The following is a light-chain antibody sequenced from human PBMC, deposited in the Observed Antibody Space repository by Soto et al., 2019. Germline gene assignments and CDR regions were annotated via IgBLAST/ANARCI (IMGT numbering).Light chain of an antibody. V-gene: IGLV1-44*01. J-gene: IGLJ1*01. CDR1: SSNIGSNT. CDR2: ANN. CDR3: AAWDDSLNGYV. Sequence: QSVLTQPPSASGTPGQRVTMSCSGSSSNIGSNTVNWYQQLPGAAPKLLMFANNQRPSGVPDRISGSKSGTSASLAISGLQYEDEADYYCAAWDDSLNGYVFGTGTKVTVL.